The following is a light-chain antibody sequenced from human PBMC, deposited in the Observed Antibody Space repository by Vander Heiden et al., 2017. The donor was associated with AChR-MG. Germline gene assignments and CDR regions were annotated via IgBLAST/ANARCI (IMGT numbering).Light chain of an antibody. CDR2: CDN. Sequence: QSVLPQPPSVSGTPGQRVTISCSGSFSSPGTSTGNWYQQLPGTAPKHLMCCDNQRPSGVADRCSGAKYGTSAALAISGLQSEDEADDYCAAWDDRLNGWVFGGGTRLTVL. CDR1: FSSPGTST. J-gene: IGLJ3*02. CDR3: AAWDDRLNGWV. V-gene: IGLV1-44*01.